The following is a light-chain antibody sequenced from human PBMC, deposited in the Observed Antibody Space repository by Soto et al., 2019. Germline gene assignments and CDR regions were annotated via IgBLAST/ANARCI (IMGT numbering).Light chain of an antibody. CDR1: QSINNW. CDR3: QQYNIYST. V-gene: IGKV1-5*03. CDR2: KAS. J-gene: IGKJ1*01. Sequence: DIQMTQSPSTLSASVGDRVTITCRASQSINNWLAWYQQKPGKVPKLLIYKASSLESGVPSRFSGSGSETEFTLTISSLQPDDFATYYCQQYNIYSTVGQGTKVEIK.